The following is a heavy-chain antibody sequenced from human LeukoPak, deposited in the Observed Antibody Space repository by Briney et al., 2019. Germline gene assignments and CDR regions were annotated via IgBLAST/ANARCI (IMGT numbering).Heavy chain of an antibody. D-gene: IGHD2-8*01. CDR1: GFTFSSYW. CDR2: IKQDGSEK. CDR3: AGYADAFDI. V-gene: IGHV3-7*01. J-gene: IGHJ3*02. Sequence: GGSLRLSCAASGFTFSSYWRSWVRQAPGKGLEWVANIKQDGSEKYYVDSVKGRFTISRDNAKNSLYLQMNSLRAEDTAVYYCAGYADAFDIWGQGTMVTVSS.